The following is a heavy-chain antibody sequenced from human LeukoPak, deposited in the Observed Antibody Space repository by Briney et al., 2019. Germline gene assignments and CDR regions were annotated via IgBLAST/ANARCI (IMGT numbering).Heavy chain of an antibody. V-gene: IGHV3-23*01. Sequence: GGSLRLSCAASGYTFSSYAMSGVRQAPGKGLEGVSAISGRGGITYYADSVKGRFPISRDNSKNTLYLQINSLRAEDTAVYYCPKRNQWLVDYCGQGTLVTVSS. CDR1: GYTFSSYA. J-gene: IGHJ4*02. CDR3: PKRNQWLVDY. D-gene: IGHD6-19*01. CDR2: ISGRGGIT.